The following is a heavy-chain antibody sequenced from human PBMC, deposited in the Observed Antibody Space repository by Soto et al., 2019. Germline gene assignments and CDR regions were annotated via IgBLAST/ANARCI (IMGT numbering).Heavy chain of an antibody. D-gene: IGHD2-2*01. CDR1: GGTFSSYG. V-gene: IGHV1-18*04. Sequence: QVQLVQSGAEVKKPGSSVKVSCKASGGTFSSYGISWVRQAPGQGLEWMGWISAYNGNTNYAQKLQGRVTMTTDTSTSTAYMELRSLRSDDTAVYYCARDLCSSTSCYPGDYWGQGTLVTVSS. J-gene: IGHJ4*02. CDR3: ARDLCSSTSCYPGDY. CDR2: ISAYNGNT.